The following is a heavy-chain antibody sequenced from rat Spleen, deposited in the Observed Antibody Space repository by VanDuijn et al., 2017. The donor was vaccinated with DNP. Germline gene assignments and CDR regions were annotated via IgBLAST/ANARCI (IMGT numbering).Heavy chain of an antibody. CDR3: ARGGLYYFDY. V-gene: IGHV5-31*01. CDR1: GFTFNNYW. Sequence: EVQLVESGGDLVQPGRSLKLSCVASGFTFNNYWMTWIRQVPGKGLEWVASITSSGGSTYYPDSVKGRLTISRDNAKNTLYLQMNRLRSEDTATYYCARGGLYYFDYWGQGVMVTVSS. J-gene: IGHJ2*01. D-gene: IGHD1-2*01. CDR2: ITSSGGST.